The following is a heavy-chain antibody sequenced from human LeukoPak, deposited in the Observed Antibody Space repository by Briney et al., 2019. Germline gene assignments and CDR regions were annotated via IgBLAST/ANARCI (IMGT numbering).Heavy chain of an antibody. V-gene: IGHV3-53*04. Sequence: AGGSLRLSCVASGFTVSSNYMSWVRQAPGKGLEWVSVINSGSSTYYAESVKGRFTISRNTSKNTLYLQMSSLRAEDTPVYYCAKEAVITYTSSWYYFDYWGQGTLVTVSS. CDR1: GFTVSSNY. CDR2: INSGSST. CDR3: AKEAVITYTSSWYYFDY. J-gene: IGHJ4*02. D-gene: IGHD6-13*01.